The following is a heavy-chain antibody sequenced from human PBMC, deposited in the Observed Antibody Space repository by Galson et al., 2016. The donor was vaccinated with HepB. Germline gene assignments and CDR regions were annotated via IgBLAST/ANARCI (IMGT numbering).Heavy chain of an antibody. CDR1: GFTFSSYS. D-gene: IGHD2-2*01. CDR2: INSNGGRT. CDR3: VKEGYQELSDGAFDI. J-gene: IGHJ3*02. Sequence: SLRLSCAASGFTFSSYSMHWVRQAPGKGLEYVSGINSNGGRTYYTDPVKGRFTLSRDKSKNTVYLQMSSLRIEDTAVYFCVKEGYQELSDGAFDIWGQGTMVTVSS. V-gene: IGHV3-64D*06.